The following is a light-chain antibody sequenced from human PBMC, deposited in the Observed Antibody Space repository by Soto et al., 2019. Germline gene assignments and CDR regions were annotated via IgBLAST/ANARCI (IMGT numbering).Light chain of an antibody. CDR2: EVS. CDR3: SSYTSSSTLYV. V-gene: IGLV2-14*01. Sequence: QSVLTQPASVSGSPGQSITISCTGTSSDVGGYNYVSWYQQHPGKAPKLMIYEVSNRPSGVSNRFSGSKSGNTASLTISGLQAEDEADYYCSSYTSSSTLYVFRPGTKLTVL. CDR1: SSDVGGYNY. J-gene: IGLJ1*01.